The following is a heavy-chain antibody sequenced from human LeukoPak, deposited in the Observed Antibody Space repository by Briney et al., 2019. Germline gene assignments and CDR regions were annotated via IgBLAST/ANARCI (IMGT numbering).Heavy chain of an antibody. CDR2: ISAYNGNT. D-gene: IGHD3-22*01. CDR3: ARDDTYYYDSSGYQRSDY. CDR1: GYTFTGYG. V-gene: IGHV1-18*01. Sequence: ASVKVSCKASGYTFTGYGISWVRQAPGQGLEWMGWISAYNGNTNYAQKLQGRVTMTTDTSTSTAYMELRSLRSDDTAVYYCARDDTYYYDSSGYQRSDYWGQGTLVTVSS. J-gene: IGHJ4*02.